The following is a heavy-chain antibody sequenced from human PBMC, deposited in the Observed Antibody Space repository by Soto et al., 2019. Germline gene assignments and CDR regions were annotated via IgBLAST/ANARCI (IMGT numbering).Heavy chain of an antibody. D-gene: IGHD1-7*01. V-gene: IGHV1-69*01. CDR1: GGTFSSYA. J-gene: IGHJ4*02. CDR3: ATRITGTTWALFDY. CDR2: IIPIFGTA. Sequence: QVQLVQSGAEVKKPGSSVKVSCKASGGTFSSYAISWVRQAPGQGLEWMGGIIPIFGTANYAQKFQGRVTITADESTSTAYMELGSLRSEDTAVYYCATRITGTTWALFDYWGQGTLVTVSS.